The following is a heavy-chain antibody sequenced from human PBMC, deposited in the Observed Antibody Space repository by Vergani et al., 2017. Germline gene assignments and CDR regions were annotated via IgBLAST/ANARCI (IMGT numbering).Heavy chain of an antibody. Sequence: EVQLVQSGAAVNKPGESLKISCKGSGYSFSSYWIGWVRQMPGKGLEWMGIIYPGDSDTRYSPSFQGQVTISADKSISTAFLQWSSLKASDTAMYYCARTPADYGDYVDYWGQGTLVTVSS. CDR1: GYSFSSYW. CDR3: ARTPADYGDYVDY. D-gene: IGHD4-17*01. CDR2: IYPGDSDT. V-gene: IGHV5-51*01. J-gene: IGHJ4*02.